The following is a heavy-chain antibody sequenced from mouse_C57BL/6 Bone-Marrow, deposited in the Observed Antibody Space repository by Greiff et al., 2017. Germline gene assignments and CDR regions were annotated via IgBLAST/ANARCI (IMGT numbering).Heavy chain of an antibody. CDR1: GFTFSDYG. J-gene: IGHJ3*01. Sequence: EVQLVESGGGLVKPGGSLKLSCAASGFTFSDYGMHWVRQAPEKGLEWVAYISSGSSTIYYADTEKGRFTISRDNAKNTLFLQMTSLRSEDTAMYYCARGRLRGAFAYWGQGTLVTVSA. V-gene: IGHV5-17*01. CDR3: ARGRLRGAFAY. D-gene: IGHD2-4*01. CDR2: ISSGSSTI.